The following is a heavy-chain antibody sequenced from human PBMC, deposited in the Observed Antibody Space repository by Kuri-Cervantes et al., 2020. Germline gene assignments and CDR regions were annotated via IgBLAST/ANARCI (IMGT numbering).Heavy chain of an antibody. CDR1: GGTFSSYA. J-gene: IGHJ6*03. CDR3: ASPNPLFSYNNHSKILYYYYMDV. Sequence: SVKVSCKASGGTFSSYAISWVRQAPGQGLEWMGGIIPIFGTADYAQKFQGRVTITADKSTSTVYMELSSLRSEDTAVYYCASPNPLFSYNNHSKILYYYYMDVWGKGTTVTVSS. V-gene: IGHV1-69*06. D-gene: IGHD3-10*01. CDR2: IIPIFGTA.